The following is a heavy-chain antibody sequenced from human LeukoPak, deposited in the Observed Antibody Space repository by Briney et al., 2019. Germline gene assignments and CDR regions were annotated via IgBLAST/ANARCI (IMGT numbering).Heavy chain of an antibody. CDR3: ARGLGGNSAAFDI. D-gene: IGHD4-23*01. CDR2: IWYDGSKK. J-gene: IGHJ3*02. Sequence: GGSLRLSCAASGFTFSAYWMHWVRQAPGQGPEWVAVIWYDGSKKYYSDSVKGRFTISRDNSKSTLYLQVNDLRVEDTAMYYCARGLGGNSAAFDIWGQGTMVTVSP. V-gene: IGHV3-33*08. CDR1: GFTFSAYW.